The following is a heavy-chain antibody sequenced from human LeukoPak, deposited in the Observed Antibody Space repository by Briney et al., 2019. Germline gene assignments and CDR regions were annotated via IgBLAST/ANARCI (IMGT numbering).Heavy chain of an antibody. CDR1: GGSIKSYY. CDR2: IYYSGST. D-gene: IGHD6-13*01. J-gene: IGHJ4*02. Sequence: SETLSLTCTVSGGSIKSYYWSWIRQPPGKGLEWIGQIYYSGSTNYNPSLKSRVTISLDTSKNQFSLKLNSVTAADTAVYYCARAMGGAGTVTDYWGQGTLVTVSS. CDR3: ARAMGGAGTVTDY. V-gene: IGHV4-59*01.